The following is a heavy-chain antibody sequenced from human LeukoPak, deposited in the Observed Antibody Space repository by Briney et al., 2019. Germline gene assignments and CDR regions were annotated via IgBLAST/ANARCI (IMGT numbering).Heavy chain of an antibody. CDR2: ISGSGGST. CDR3: AKDQVASSRSGYYSPPDS. V-gene: IGHV3-23*01. Sequence: GGSLRLSCAAPGFTLSSYAMSWVRQAPGKGLEWVSAISGSGGSTYYADSVKGRFTISRDNSKNTLYLQMNSLRAEDTAVYYCAKDQVASSRSGYYSPPDSWGQGTLVTVSS. CDR1: GFTLSSYA. J-gene: IGHJ4*02. D-gene: IGHD3-22*01.